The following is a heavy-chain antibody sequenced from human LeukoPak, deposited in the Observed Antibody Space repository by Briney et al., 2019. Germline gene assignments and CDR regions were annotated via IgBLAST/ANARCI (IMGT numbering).Heavy chain of an antibody. CDR1: GFDFSGFA. Sequence: GGSLRLSCSASGFDFSGFAMGWVRQAPGKGLEWVSSISGSGGDTYYADSVEGRFTISRDNSRNALYLQMSSLRAEDTALYYCARGRGGDYVPSRFDFWGQGTLVTPPQ. J-gene: IGHJ4*02. V-gene: IGHV3-23*01. D-gene: IGHD4-17*01. CDR3: ARGRGGDYVPSRFDF. CDR2: ISGSGGDT.